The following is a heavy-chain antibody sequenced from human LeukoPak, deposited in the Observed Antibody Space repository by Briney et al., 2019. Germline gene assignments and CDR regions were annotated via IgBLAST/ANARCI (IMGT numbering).Heavy chain of an antibody. V-gene: IGHV4-34*01. CDR3: ARGLSRDGYNSP. D-gene: IGHD5-24*01. J-gene: IGHJ5*02. CDR2: INHSGST. Sequence: PSETLSLTCAVYGGSFSDYYWSWIRQPPGKGLEWIGEINHSGSTNYNPSLKSRVTISVDTSKNQFSLKLSSVTAADTAVYYCARGLSRDGYNSPWGQGTLVTVSS. CDR1: GGSFSDYY.